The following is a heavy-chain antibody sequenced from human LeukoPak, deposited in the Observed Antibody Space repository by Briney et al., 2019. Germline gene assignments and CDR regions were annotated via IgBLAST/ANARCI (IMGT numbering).Heavy chain of an antibody. Sequence: PGGSLRLSCAASGFTFSSYWMHWVRQAPGKGLVWVSRINSDGSSTSYADSVKGRFTISRDNAKNTLYLQMNSLRAEDTAVYYCARDLEVLLWFGDKVTSWFDPWGQGTLVTVSS. CDR2: INSDGSST. CDR3: ARDLEVLLWFGDKVTSWFDP. V-gene: IGHV3-74*01. J-gene: IGHJ5*02. D-gene: IGHD3-10*01. CDR1: GFTFSSYW.